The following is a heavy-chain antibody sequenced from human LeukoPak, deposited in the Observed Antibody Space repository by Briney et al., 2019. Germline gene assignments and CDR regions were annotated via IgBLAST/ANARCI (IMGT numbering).Heavy chain of an antibody. CDR1: GGSISSSSYY. V-gene: IGHV4-39*01. Sequence: SETLSLTCTVSGGSISSSSYYWGWHRQPPGQGLEWIGTIYYSGNTYYNPSLKRRVSISVDTSKNQFSLKLSFVTAADTAVYYCARQAVSGNGFDNWGQGTLVTVSS. CDR2: IYYSGNT. CDR3: ARQAVSGNGFDN. J-gene: IGHJ4*02. D-gene: IGHD6-19*01.